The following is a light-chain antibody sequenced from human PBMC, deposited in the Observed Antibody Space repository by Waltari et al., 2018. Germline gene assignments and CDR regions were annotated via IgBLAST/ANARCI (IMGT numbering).Light chain of an antibody. CDR1: QGINSY. V-gene: IGKV1-9*01. J-gene: IGKJ5*01. Sequence: DIQLTQSPSFLSASVGDRVTITCRASQGINSYLSWYQQKPGKAPKLLIYGASTLQSGIPSRFSSIGSGTEFTLTISSLQPEDSATYYCQQLGNYPITFGQGTRVETK. CDR3: QQLGNYPIT. CDR2: GAS.